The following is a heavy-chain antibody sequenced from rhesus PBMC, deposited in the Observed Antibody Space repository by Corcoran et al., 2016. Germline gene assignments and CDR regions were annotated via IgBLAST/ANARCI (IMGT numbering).Heavy chain of an antibody. D-gene: IGHD6-31*01. J-gene: IGHJ3*01. CDR3: ATGLPGGAGPHDAFDF. CDR2: IGGSRGST. Sequence: QVQLQESGPGLVKPSETLSLTCAVSGYSISSGYGWNWIRQPPGKGLEWIGYIGGSRGSTNNNPPLKSRVTISKDPSKNQFSLKLSSVTAADTAVYYCATGLPGGAGPHDAFDFWGQGLRVTVSS. CDR1: GYSISSGYG. V-gene: IGHV4-127*01.